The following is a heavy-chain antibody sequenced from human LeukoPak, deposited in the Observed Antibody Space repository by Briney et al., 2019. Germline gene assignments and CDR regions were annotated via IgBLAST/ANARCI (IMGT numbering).Heavy chain of an antibody. V-gene: IGHV4-28*01. CDR3: ARVLISGSYEFDY. Sequence: SETLSLTCAVSGYSISSSNWWGWIRQPPGKGLEWIGYIYYSGSTYYNPSLKSRVTISVDTSKNQFSLKLSSVTAADTAVYYCARVLISGSYEFDYWGQGTLVTVSS. D-gene: IGHD1-26*01. CDR2: IYYSGST. J-gene: IGHJ4*02. CDR1: GYSISSSNW.